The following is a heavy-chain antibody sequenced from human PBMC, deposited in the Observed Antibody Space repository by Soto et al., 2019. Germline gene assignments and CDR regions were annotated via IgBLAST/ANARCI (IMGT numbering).Heavy chain of an antibody. V-gene: IGHV4-34*01. J-gene: IGHJ6*03. Sequence: PSETLSLTCAVYGGSFSGYYWSWIRQPPGKGLEWIGEINHSGSTNYNPSLKSRVTISVDTSKNQFSLKLSSVTAADTAVYYCASGLKIVVVPAPTEGRHYYMDVWGKGTTVTVSS. CDR2: INHSGST. D-gene: IGHD2-2*01. CDR1: GGSFSGYY. CDR3: ASGLKIVVVPAPTEGRHYYMDV.